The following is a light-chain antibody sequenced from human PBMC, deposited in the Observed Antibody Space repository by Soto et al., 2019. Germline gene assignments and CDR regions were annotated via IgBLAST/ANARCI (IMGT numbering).Light chain of an antibody. J-gene: IGKJ1*01. CDR3: QQYNSYSPWT. CDR1: QSISSW. V-gene: IGKV1-5*01. CDR2: DAS. Sequence: DIQMSQSPSTLSASVGDRVTIPCRSSQSISSWLAWYQQKPGKAPKLLIYDASSLESGVPSRFSDSGSGTEFTLTISSLQPDDFATYYCQQYNSYSPWTFGQGTKVDIK.